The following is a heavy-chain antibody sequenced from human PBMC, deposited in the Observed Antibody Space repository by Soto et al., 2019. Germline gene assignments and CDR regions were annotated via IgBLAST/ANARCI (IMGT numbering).Heavy chain of an antibody. CDR3: ARILVVSSSSGPYYYYMDV. Sequence: GSGPTLVNPTQTLTLTCTFSGFSLSTSGMCVSWIRQPPGKALEWLARIDWDDDKYYSTSLKTRLTISKDTSKNQVVLTMTNMDPVDTATYYCARILVVSSSSGPYYYYMDVWGKGTTVTVSS. CDR2: IDWDDDK. V-gene: IGHV2-70*11. CDR1: GFSLSTSGMC. D-gene: IGHD6-6*01. J-gene: IGHJ6*03.